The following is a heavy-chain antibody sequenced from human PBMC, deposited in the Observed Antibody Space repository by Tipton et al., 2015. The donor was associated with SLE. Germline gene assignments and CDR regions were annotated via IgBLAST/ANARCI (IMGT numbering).Heavy chain of an antibody. V-gene: IGHV4-59*01. CDR2: IYYSGST. CDR3: ARDQDSGSYRGQNAFDI. D-gene: IGHD1-26*01. J-gene: IGHJ3*02. CDR1: GGSISSYY. Sequence: TLSLTCTVSGGSISSYYWSWIRQPPGKGLEWIGYIYYSGSTNYNPSLKSRVTMSVDTSKNQFSLKLSSVTAADTAVYYCARDQDSGSYRGQNAFDIWGQGTMVTVSS.